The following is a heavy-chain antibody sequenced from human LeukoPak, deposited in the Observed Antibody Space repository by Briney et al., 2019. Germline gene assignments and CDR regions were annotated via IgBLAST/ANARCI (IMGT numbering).Heavy chain of an antibody. V-gene: IGHV3-30*04. CDR3: AKDSQGSSWLFDY. Sequence: GGSLRLSCAASGFTFSSYAMHWVRQAPGKGLEWVAVISYDGSNKYYADSVKGRFTISRDNSKNTLYLQMNSLRAEDTAVYYCAKDSQGSSWLFDYWGQGTLVTVSS. CDR2: ISYDGSNK. D-gene: IGHD6-13*01. J-gene: IGHJ4*02. CDR1: GFTFSSYA.